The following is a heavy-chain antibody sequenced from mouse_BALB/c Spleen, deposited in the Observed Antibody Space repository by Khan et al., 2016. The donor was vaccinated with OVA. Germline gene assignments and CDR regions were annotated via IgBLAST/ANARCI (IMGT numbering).Heavy chain of an antibody. CDR2: INPHVGET. CDR1: GYSFTGYF. CDR3: ARVYRSDFDY. Sequence: VQLQQSGPELVKPGASVKISCKASGYSFTGYFMNWVMQSLGKSLEWIGRINPHVGETLFNPKFKGKATLTVDESSSTAHMELRSLASEDSAVYYCARVYRSDFDYWGQGTTLTVSS. V-gene: IGHV1-20*02. J-gene: IGHJ2*01. D-gene: IGHD1-1*01.